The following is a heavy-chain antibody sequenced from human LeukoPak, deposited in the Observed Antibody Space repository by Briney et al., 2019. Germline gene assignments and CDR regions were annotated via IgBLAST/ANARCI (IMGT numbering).Heavy chain of an antibody. D-gene: IGHD4-11*01. CDR2: IKSDGSSS. CDR1: GFTFSNYW. Sequence: GGSLRLSRAASGFTFSNYWMHWVRQAPREGLVWVSRIKSDGSSSSYADSVEGRFTISRDNAKNTLYLQMNSLRAEDTAIYYCAKDNSPGWFDPWGQGTLVTVSS. J-gene: IGHJ5*02. V-gene: IGHV3-74*01. CDR3: AKDNSPGWFDP.